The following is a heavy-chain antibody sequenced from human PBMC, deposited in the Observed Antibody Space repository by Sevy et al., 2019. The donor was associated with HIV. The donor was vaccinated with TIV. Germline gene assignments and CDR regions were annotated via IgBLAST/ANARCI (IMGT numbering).Heavy chain of an antibody. J-gene: IGHJ4*02. CDR2: ISPTGGTT. D-gene: IGHD6-13*01. CDR3: AKDLEQQLGPDY. CDR1: GFTFSSYD. V-gene: IGHV3-23*01. Sequence: GGSLRLSCAASGFTFSSYDMSWVRQAPGKGLEWVSGISPTGGTTHYAESVKGRFIISRDKAKKTLFLQMNSLRAEDTAPDYCAKDLEQQLGPDYWGQGTQVTVSS.